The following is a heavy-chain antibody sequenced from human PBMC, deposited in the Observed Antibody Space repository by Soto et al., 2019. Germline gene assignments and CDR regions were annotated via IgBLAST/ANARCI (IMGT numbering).Heavy chain of an antibody. V-gene: IGHV3-33*01. CDR1: GFTFSSYG. CDR3: ARGSGSYYKGYFDY. Sequence: PGGSLRLSWAASGFTFSSYGMXRVRQAPGKGLEWVAVIWYDGSNKYYADSGKGRFTISRDNSKTTLYLQMNSLRAEDTAVYYCARGSGSYYKGYFDYWGQGTLVTVSS. J-gene: IGHJ4*02. CDR2: IWYDGSNK. D-gene: IGHD3-10*01.